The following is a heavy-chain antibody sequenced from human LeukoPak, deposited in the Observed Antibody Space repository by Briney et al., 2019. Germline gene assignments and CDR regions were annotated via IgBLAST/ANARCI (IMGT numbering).Heavy chain of an antibody. CDR2: ISSNGGST. V-gene: IGHV3-64D*09. CDR3: VKGRITMVRGVFDY. J-gene: IGHJ4*02. CDR1: GFSFSSYA. Sequence: GGSLRLSCSASGFSFSSYAMHWVRQAPGKGLEYVSAISSNGGSTYYADSVKGRFTISRDNSKNTLYLQMSSLRAEDTAVYYCVKGRITMVRGVFDYWGQGTLVTVSS. D-gene: IGHD3-10*01.